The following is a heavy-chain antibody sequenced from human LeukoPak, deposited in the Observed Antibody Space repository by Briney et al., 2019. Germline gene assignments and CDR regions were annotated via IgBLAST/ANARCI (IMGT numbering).Heavy chain of an antibody. Sequence: PPETLSLTCAVYGGSFSGYYWSWIRQPPGKGLEWIGEINHSGSTNYNPSLKSRVTISVDTSKNQFSLKLSSVTAADTAVYYCARMTVGIAAAGKPMDVWGKGTTVTVSS. J-gene: IGHJ6*03. CDR2: INHSGST. CDR1: GGSFSGYY. V-gene: IGHV4-34*01. CDR3: ARMTVGIAAAGKPMDV. D-gene: IGHD6-13*01.